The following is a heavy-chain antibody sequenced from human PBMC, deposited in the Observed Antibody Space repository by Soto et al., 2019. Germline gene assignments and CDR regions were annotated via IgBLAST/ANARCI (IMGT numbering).Heavy chain of an antibody. CDR2: INAGNGNT. Sequence: ASVKVSCKASGYTFTSYAMHWVRQAPGQRLEWMGWINAGNGNTKYSQKFQGRVTITRDTSASTAYMELSSLRSEDTAVYYCARDRGITIFGVVPVRPFAPWGQGTLVTVSS. CDR1: GYTFTSYA. D-gene: IGHD3-3*01. V-gene: IGHV1-3*01. J-gene: IGHJ5*02. CDR3: ARDRGITIFGVVPVRPFAP.